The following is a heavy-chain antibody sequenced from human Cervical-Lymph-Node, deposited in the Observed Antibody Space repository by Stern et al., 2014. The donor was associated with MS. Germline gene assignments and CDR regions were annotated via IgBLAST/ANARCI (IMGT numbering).Heavy chain of an antibody. CDR1: GFTVSSNY. CDR3: ARDSSSLGSFDY. CDR2: IYSGGSA. Sequence: EVQLVQSGGGLVQPGGSLRLSCAASGFTVSSNYMSWVRQAPGKGLEWVSVIYSGGSAYYADSVKGRFTISRDNSKNTLYLQMNSLRAEDTAVYFCARDSSSLGSFDYWGQGTLVTVSS. J-gene: IGHJ4*02. D-gene: IGHD6-13*01. V-gene: IGHV3-66*01.